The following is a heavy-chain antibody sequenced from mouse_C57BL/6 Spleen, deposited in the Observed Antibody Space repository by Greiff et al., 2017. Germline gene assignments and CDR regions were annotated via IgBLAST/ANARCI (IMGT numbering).Heavy chain of an antibody. D-gene: IGHD1-1*01. CDR2: IDPEDGET. V-gene: IGHV14-2*01. Sequence: VQLQQSGAELVKPGASVKLSCTASGFNIKDYYMHWVKQRTEQGLEWIGRIDPEDGETKYAPNFQGKATIPADTSSNTAYLQLSSLTSEDTAVYYCALYYGSTDDPLFYAMDYWGQGTSVTVSS. J-gene: IGHJ4*01. CDR1: GFNIKDYY. CDR3: ALYYGSTDDPLFYAMDY.